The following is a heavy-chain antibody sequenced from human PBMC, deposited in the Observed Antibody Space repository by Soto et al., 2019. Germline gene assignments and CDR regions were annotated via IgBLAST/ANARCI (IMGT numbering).Heavy chain of an antibody. CDR1: GFTFSSYG. CDR3: ARSGYSGSIRGMDV. J-gene: IGHJ6*02. Sequence: QVQLVESGGGVVQPGRSLRLSCAASGFTFSSYGMHWVRQAPGKGLEWVAVLWYDGSNKYYADYVKGRFTISRDNSKNTLYLQMNSLRAEDTAVYYCARSGYSGSIRGMDVWGQGTTVTVSS. CDR2: LWYDGSNK. D-gene: IGHD1-26*01. V-gene: IGHV3-33*01.